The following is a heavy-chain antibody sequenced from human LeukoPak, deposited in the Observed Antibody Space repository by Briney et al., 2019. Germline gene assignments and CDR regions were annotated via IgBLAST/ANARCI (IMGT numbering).Heavy chain of an antibody. D-gene: IGHD2-2*01. CDR3: AKSGCSSTSCYCNC. J-gene: IGHJ4*02. Sequence: GGSLRLSCAASGFTFDDCAMHWVRQAPGKGLEWVSGISWNSGSIGYADSVKGRFTISRDNAKNSLYLQMNSLRAEDSALHYCAKSGCSSTSCYCNCWGQGTLVTVSS. CDR2: ISWNSGSI. CDR1: GFTFDDCA. V-gene: IGHV3-9*01.